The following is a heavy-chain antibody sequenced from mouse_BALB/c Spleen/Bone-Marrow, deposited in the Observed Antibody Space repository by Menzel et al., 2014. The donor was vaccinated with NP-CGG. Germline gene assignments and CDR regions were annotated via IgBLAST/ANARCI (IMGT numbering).Heavy chain of an antibody. CDR2: IYPGDGET. CDR1: GYPLSSYW. V-gene: IGHV1-80*01. J-gene: IGHJ2*01. D-gene: IGHD2-10*02. Sequence: QVQPRQSGAELVRPGSSVKISCKASGYPLSSYWMNWVKQRPGQGLEWIGQIYPGDGETNYNGKFKGNATLTADKSSSTAYMQLISLTSEDSAVYFCARKYGDYWGQGTTLTVSS. CDR3: ARKYGDY.